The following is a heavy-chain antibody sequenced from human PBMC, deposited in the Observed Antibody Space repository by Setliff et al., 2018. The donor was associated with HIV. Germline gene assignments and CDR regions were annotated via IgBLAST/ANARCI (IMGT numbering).Heavy chain of an antibody. CDR1: GYVFTNYW. CDR3: AKGGGLSFRYHDWFVKI. D-gene: IGHD3-9*01. J-gene: IGHJ3*02. CDR2: IYPDDSDT. V-gene: IGHV5-51*01. Sequence: PGESLKISCKSSGYVFTNYWIGWVRQMPGKGLEWIGVIYPDDSDTRYSPSFKGQVTISADKSINTAYLQWSGLRASDTAMYYCAKGGGLSFRYHDWFVKIWGQGTLVTVSS.